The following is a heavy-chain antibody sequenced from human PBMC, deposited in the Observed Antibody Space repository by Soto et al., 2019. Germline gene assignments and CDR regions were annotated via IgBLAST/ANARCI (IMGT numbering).Heavy chain of an antibody. Sequence: PGGSLRLSCAASGFTFDDYAMHWVRQAPGKGLEWVSGISWNSGSIGYADSVKGRFTISRDNAKNSLYLQMNSLRAEDTALYYCAKVWSRGPRTVDYWGQGTLVTVSS. CDR3: AKVWSRGPRTVDY. V-gene: IGHV3-9*01. CDR1: GFTFDDYA. J-gene: IGHJ4*02. D-gene: IGHD2-15*01. CDR2: ISWNSGSI.